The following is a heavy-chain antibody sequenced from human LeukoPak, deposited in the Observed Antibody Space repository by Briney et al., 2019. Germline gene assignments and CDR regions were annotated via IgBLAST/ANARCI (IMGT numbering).Heavy chain of an antibody. D-gene: IGHD6-19*01. V-gene: IGHV3-23*01. Sequence: PGGSLRLSCAASGFTFSSYAMSWVRPAPGKGLACVSPISGSGGSTYYADSVKGRFTISRDNSKNTLYLQMNSLRAEDTAVYYCAGLAVAGTGGAFDIWGQGTMVTVSS. CDR2: ISGSGGST. CDR1: GFTFSSYA. J-gene: IGHJ3*02. CDR3: AGLAVAGTGGAFDI.